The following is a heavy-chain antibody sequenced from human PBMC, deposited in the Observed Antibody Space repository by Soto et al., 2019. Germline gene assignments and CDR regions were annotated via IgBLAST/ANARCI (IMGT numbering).Heavy chain of an antibody. Sequence: EVQLVESGGGWVQPGRSLRLCCAASGFTFDDYAMHWVRQAPGKGLEWASGIAFNSGNTAYADFVKGRFTISRDNAKNSLYLQMNSLRAEDTALYFCAKDLRTSWIFGNFDSWGQGTLVTVSS. D-gene: IGHD3-3*01. CDR3: AKDLRTSWIFGNFDS. CDR1: GFTFDDYA. J-gene: IGHJ4*02. CDR2: IAFNSGNT. V-gene: IGHV3-9*01.